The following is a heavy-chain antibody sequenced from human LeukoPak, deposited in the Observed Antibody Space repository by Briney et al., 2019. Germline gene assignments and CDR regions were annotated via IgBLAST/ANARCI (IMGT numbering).Heavy chain of an antibody. J-gene: IGHJ1*01. Sequence: SQTLSLTCTVSGGSISSGSYYWSWIRQPAGKGLEWIGRIHTSGSTNYNPSLKSRVTISVDTSKNQFSLKLSSVTAADTAVYYCARGLEYFQHWGQGTLVTVSS. V-gene: IGHV4-61*02. CDR1: GGSISSGSYY. D-gene: IGHD5-12*01. CDR3: ARGLEYFQH. CDR2: IHTSGST.